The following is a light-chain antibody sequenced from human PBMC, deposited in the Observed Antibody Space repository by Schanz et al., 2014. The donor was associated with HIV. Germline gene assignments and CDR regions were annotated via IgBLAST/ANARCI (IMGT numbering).Light chain of an antibody. CDR2: DVN. J-gene: IGLJ2*01. Sequence: QSALAQPASMSASPGQSITISCVGSGTDIGDDNYVSWYQHHPGTAPKLLIFDVNIRPSGVSDRFAGSKSGNTASLTVSGLQAEDEADYYCSSYAGSNNLVFGGGTKLTVL. CDR1: GTDIGDDNY. CDR3: SSYAGSNNLV. V-gene: IGLV2-14*03.